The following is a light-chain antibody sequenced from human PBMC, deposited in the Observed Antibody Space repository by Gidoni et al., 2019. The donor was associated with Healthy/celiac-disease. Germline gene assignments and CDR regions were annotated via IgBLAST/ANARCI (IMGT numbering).Light chain of an antibody. V-gene: IGKV3-11*01. CDR2: DAS. CDR3: QQRSNWLLT. J-gene: IGKJ4*01. Sequence: MVLPQSPATLSLSPGERATLSCRASQSVSSYLAWYQQKPGQAPRLLIYDASNRATGIPARFSGSGSGTDFTLTISSLEPEDFAVYYCQQRSNWLLTFGGGTKVEIK. CDR1: QSVSSY.